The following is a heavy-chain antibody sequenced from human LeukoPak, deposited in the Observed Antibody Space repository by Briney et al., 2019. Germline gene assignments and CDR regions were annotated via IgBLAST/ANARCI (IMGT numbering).Heavy chain of an antibody. V-gene: IGHV4-30-4*01. CDR1: GGSFSGYY. J-gene: IGHJ6*02. D-gene: IGHD3-16*01. CDR3: ARGLGVPTEYYYYYGMDV. Sequence: PSETLSLTCAVYGGSFSGYYWSWVRQPPGKGLEWIGYIYYSGSTYYNPSLKSRVTISVDTSKNQFSLKLSSVTAADTAVYYCARGLGVPTEYYYYYGMDVWGQGTTVTVSS. CDR2: IYYSGST.